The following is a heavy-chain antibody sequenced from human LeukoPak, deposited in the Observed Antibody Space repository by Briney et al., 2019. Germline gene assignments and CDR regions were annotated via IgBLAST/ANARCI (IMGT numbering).Heavy chain of an antibody. CDR3: ARGRPGRSDVLRYFDWLLCLDY. CDR2: INHSGST. CDR1: GGSFSGYY. D-gene: IGHD3-9*01. V-gene: IGHV4-34*01. Sequence: SETLSLTCAVYGGSFSGYYWSWIRQPPGKGLEWIGEINHSGSTNYNPSLKSRVTISVDTSKNQFSLKLSSVTAADTAVYYCARGRPGRSDVLRYFDWLLCLDYWSQGTLVTVSS. J-gene: IGHJ4*02.